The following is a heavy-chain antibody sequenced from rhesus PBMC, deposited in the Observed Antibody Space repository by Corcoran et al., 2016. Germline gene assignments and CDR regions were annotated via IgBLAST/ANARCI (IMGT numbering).Heavy chain of an antibody. CDR3: AREGYYSGSYYFDY. CDR1: VGSISSSNW. D-gene: IGHD3-16*01. V-gene: IGHV4-65*01. CDR2: ISGSSGST. J-gene: IGHJ4*01. Sequence: QVQLQESGPGLVKPSETLSLTCAVSVGSISSSNWWSWIRQPQGQVLAWIGYISGSSGSTYYNPSLKSRVTISTDTSKNQFSLKLSSVTAADTAVYYCAREGYYSGSYYFDYWGQGVLVTVSS.